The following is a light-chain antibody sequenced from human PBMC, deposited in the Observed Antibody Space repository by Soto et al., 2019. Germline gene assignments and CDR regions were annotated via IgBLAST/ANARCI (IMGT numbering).Light chain of an antibody. CDR2: KAS. V-gene: IGKV1-5*03. CDR3: QHDNSYSEA. CDR1: QTISSW. Sequence: DIQSTQSPSTLSGSVAARVTITCRASQTISSWLAWYQQKPGKAPKLLIYKASTLKSGVPSRFSGSGSGTEFTLTISSLQPDDFATYYCQHDNSYSEAFGQGSKV. J-gene: IGKJ1*01.